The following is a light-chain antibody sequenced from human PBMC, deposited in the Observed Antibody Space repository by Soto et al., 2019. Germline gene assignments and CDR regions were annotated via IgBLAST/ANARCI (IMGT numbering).Light chain of an antibody. CDR1: QDISNY. CDR3: QQYDTLSFT. V-gene: IGKV1-33*01. Sequence: DIQMTQSPSSLSASVGDRVTITCHASQDISNYLNWYQQKLGKAPKLLIYDASNLEPGVPSRFSGSGSGTEFIFTISSLQPEDIATYYCQQYDTLSFTFGPGTKVDIK. J-gene: IGKJ3*01. CDR2: DAS.